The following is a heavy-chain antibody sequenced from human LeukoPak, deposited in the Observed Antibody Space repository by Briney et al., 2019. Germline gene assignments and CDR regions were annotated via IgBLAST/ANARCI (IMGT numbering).Heavy chain of an antibody. J-gene: IGHJ4*02. CDR3: AREMATKSFDY. Sequence: ASVKVACKASGYTFTSYGISWVRQAPGQGLEWMGWISAYNGNTNYAQKLQGRVTMTTDTSTSTAYMELRRLRSDDADVYYCAREMATKSFDYWGQGTLVTVSS. CDR2: ISAYNGNT. V-gene: IGHV1-18*01. D-gene: IGHD5-24*01. CDR1: GYTFTSYG.